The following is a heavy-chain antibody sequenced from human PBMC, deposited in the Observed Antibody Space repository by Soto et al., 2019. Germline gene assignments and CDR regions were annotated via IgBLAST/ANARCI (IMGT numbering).Heavy chain of an antibody. J-gene: IGHJ6*02. Sequence: RGESLKISCKGSGYKFTSYWISWVRQMPGKGLEWMGRLDPGDSYTNYRPSFQGHVTISGDVSISTAYLQWSSLKASDTGIYYCARGTCSTTSCDYYYGMDVWGQGTTVTVSS. CDR3: ARGTCSTTSCDYYYGMDV. D-gene: IGHD2-2*01. CDR1: GYKFTSYW. CDR2: LDPGDSYT. V-gene: IGHV5-10-1*01.